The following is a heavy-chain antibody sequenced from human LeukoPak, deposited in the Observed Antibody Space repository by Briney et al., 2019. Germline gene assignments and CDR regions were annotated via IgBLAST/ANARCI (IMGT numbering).Heavy chain of an antibody. J-gene: IGHJ3*02. CDR3: AKDPHPNYYDSSGPI. Sequence: GGSLRLSCAASGFTFSDYYMSWIRQAPGKGLDGVSYISSSGSTIYYADSVKGRFTISRDNAKNSLYLQMNSLSAEDTAVYYCAKDPHPNYYDSSGPIWGQGTMVTVSS. D-gene: IGHD3-22*01. V-gene: IGHV3-11*04. CDR2: ISSSGSTI. CDR1: GFTFSDYY.